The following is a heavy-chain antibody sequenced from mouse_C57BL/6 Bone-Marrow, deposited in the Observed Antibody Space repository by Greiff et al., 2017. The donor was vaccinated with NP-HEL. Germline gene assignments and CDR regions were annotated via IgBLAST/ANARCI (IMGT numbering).Heavy chain of an antibody. D-gene: IGHD4-1*01. J-gene: IGHJ2*01. Sequence: EVMLVESEGGLVQPGSSMKLSCTASGFTFSDYYMAWVRQVPEKGLEWVANINYDGSSTYYLDSLKSRFIISRDNAKNILYLQMSSLKSEDTATYYCARQIEFLGYYFDYWGQGTTLTVSS. V-gene: IGHV5-16*01. CDR3: ARQIEFLGYYFDY. CDR2: INYDGSST. CDR1: GFTFSDYY.